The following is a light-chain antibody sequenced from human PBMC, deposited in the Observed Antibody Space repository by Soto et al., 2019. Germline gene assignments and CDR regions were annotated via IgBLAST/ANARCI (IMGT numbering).Light chain of an antibody. CDR2: AAS. V-gene: IGKV1-8*01. J-gene: IGKJ2*01. CDR1: QGISSY. Sequence: AIRMTQSPSSLSASTGDRVTITCRASQGISSYLAWDQQKPGKAPKLLIYAASTLQSGVPSRFSGSGSGTDFTLTISSLQSEDFATYYCQQYYSYPLYTFGQGTKLEIK. CDR3: QQYYSYPLYT.